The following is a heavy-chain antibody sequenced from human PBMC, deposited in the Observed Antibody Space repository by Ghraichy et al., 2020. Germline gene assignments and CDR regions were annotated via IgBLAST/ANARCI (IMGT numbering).Heavy chain of an antibody. CDR3: ARGFSRGLDAYDY. CDR1: VFTFSGHD. V-gene: IGHV3-48*03. CDR2: ISSSGDTK. Sequence: GGSLRLSCAGSVFTFSGHDMNWVRQAPGMGLEWVSYISSSGDTKYYAYPVKGRFTISRDNAKNSLFLQMNSLRVEDTAMYYCARGFSRGLDAYDYWGQGTLVTVSS. J-gene: IGHJ4*02. D-gene: IGHD2-2*01.